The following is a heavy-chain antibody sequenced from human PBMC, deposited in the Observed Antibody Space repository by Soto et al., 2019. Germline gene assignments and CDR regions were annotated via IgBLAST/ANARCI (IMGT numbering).Heavy chain of an antibody. J-gene: IGHJ6*02. CDR2: INHSGST. CDR1: GGSFSGYY. V-gene: IGHV4-34*01. D-gene: IGHD4-17*01. CDR3: ARGLQLRGFYYYYGMDV. Sequence: SETLSLTCAVYGGSFSGYYWSWIRQPPGKGLEWIGEINHSGSTNYNPSLKSRVTISVDTSKNQFSPKLSSVTAADTAVYYCARGLQLRGFYYYYGMDVWGQGTTVTVSS.